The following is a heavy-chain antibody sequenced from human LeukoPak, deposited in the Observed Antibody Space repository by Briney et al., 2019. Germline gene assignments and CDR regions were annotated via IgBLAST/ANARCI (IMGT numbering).Heavy chain of an antibody. CDR3: ARSLISSWHYFDY. CDR2: ISPASGDI. V-gene: IGHV3-21*01. D-gene: IGHD6-13*01. J-gene: IGHJ4*02. Sequence: GSLRLSCAASGFTFTSYWMHWVRQASGKGLMWVSSISPASGDIYYADSVKGRFTISRDNAKNSLYLQMNSLRAEDTAVYYCARSLISSWHYFDYWGQGTLVTVSS. CDR1: GFTFTSYW.